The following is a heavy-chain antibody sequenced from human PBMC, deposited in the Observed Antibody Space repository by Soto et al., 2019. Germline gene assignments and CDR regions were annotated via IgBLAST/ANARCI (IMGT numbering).Heavy chain of an antibody. CDR1: GFTFSNAW. CDR2: IKSKTDGGTT. Sequence: GGSLRLSCAASGFTFSNAWMSWVRQAPGKGLEWVGHIKSKTDGGTTDSAAPVKGRFTISRDDSKNTLHLQMNTLKTEDTAVYYFTTGFMVPAARPWGYCCIDVWGQGTTVTVSS. J-gene: IGHJ6*02. V-gene: IGHV3-15*01. D-gene: IGHD2-2*01. CDR3: TTGFMVPAARPWGYCCIDV.